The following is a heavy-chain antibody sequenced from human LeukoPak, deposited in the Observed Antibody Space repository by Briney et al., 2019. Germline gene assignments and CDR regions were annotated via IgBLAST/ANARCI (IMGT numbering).Heavy chain of an antibody. D-gene: IGHD3-22*01. CDR2: INPSGGST. CDR3: ARGVGDYYDSSGHDY. J-gene: IGHJ4*02. V-gene: IGHV1-46*01. Sequence: GASVKVSCKASGYTFTGYHMHWVRQAPGQGLEWMGWINPSGGSTSYAQKFQGRVTMTRDTSTSTVYMELSSLRSEDTAVYYCARGVGDYYDSSGHDYWGQGTLVTVSS. CDR1: GYTFTGYH.